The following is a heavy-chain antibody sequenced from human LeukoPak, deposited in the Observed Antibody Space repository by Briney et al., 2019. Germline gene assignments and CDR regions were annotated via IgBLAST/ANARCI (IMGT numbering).Heavy chain of an antibody. J-gene: IGHJ4*02. CDR3: ARGGTVTTAFDY. Sequence: PSETLSLTCTVSGYSISSGYYWGWIRQPPGKGLEWIGCIYHSGSTYYNPSLKSRVTISVDTSKNQFSLKMNSVTAADTAVYYCARGGTVTTAFDYWGQGTLVTVSS. CDR2: IYHSGST. V-gene: IGHV4-38-2*02. CDR1: GYSISSGYY. D-gene: IGHD4-11*01.